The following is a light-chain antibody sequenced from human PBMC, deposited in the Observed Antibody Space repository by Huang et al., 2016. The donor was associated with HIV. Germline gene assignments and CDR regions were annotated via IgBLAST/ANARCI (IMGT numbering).Light chain of an antibody. J-gene: IGKJ1*01. CDR3: HQYYSSPQT. CDR1: QSLSHSSNNKNF. V-gene: IGKV4-1*01. CDR2: WAS. Sequence: DIVVTQSPDSLALSLGERATINCTSSQSLSHSSNNKNFLSWYQVNLGQPPKLLVYWASSRESGVPDRFIGSGSGTEFTLTISSLQAEDVAVYYCHQYYSSPQTFGQGTKVEV.